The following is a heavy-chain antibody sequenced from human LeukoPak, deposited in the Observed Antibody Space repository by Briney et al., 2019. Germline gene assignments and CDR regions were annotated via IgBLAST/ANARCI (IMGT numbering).Heavy chain of an antibody. V-gene: IGHV4-34*01. CDR2: INHSGST. J-gene: IGHJ4*02. Sequence: SETLSLTCAVYGGSFSGYYWSWIRQPPGKGLEWIGEINHSGSTNYNPALKSRVTISVDTSKNQCSLKLSSVTAADTAVYYCARHRGYGSGSYRNYFDYWGQGTLVTVSS. CDR3: ARHRGYGSGSYRNYFDY. D-gene: IGHD3-10*01. CDR1: GGSFSGYY.